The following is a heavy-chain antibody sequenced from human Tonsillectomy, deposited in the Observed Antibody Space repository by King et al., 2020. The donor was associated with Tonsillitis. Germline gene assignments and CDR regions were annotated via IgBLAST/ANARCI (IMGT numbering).Heavy chain of an antibody. CDR3: ARDQSSYESSGYYSD. V-gene: IGHV3-30*05. D-gene: IGHD3-22*01. Sequence: VQLVESGGGVVQPGRSLRLSCAASGFTFSSYGMHWVRQAPGKGLEWVAVISYDGSDKYYVDSVKGRFTISRDNSKNTLYLQMNSLRAEDSAVYCCARDQSSYESSGYYSDGGQRTMVTVSS. CDR2: ISYDGSDK. CDR1: GFTFSSYG. J-gene: IGHJ3*01.